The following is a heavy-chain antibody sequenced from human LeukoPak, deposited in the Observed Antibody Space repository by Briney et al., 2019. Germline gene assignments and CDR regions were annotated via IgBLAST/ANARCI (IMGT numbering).Heavy chain of an antibody. CDR3: AKDPGDTSGYAFDI. V-gene: IGHV3-30*02. CDR1: GFTFGSSG. D-gene: IGHD3-22*01. CDR2: IRYDGSNK. J-gene: IGHJ3*02. Sequence: GGSLRLSCAASGFTFGSSGMHWVRQAPGKGLEWVTFIRYDGSNKYYADSVKGRFTISRDNSKNTLYLQMNSLRAEDTAVYYCAKDPGDTSGYAFDIWGQGTMVTVSS.